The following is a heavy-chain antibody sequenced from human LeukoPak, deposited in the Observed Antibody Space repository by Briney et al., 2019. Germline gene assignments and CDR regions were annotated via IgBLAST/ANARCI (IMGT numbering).Heavy chain of an antibody. D-gene: IGHD1-26*01. CDR2: VYSSGST. Sequence: SETLSLTCTVSGGSISSGSYYWSWIRQPAGKGLEWIGRVYSSGSTNYNPSLKSRVSISVDTSKNQFSLRLSSVTAADTAVYYCARSPPYIGNYKYFFDYWGQGMLVTVSS. J-gene: IGHJ4*02. V-gene: IGHV4-61*02. CDR1: GGSISSGSYY. CDR3: ARSPPYIGNYKYFFDY.